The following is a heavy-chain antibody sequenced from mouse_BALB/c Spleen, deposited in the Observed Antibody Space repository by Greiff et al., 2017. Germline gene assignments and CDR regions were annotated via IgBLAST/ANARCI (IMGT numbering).Heavy chain of an antibody. CDR1: GFTFTDYY. J-gene: IGHJ4*01. Sequence: EVKLMESGGGLVQPGGSLRLSCATSGFTFTDYYMSWVRQPPGKALEWLGFIRNKANGYTTEYSASVKGRFTISRDNSQSILYLQMNTLRAEDSATYYCARVLSTMITTSAMDYWGQGTSVTVSS. V-gene: IGHV7-3*02. CDR2: IRNKANGYTT. D-gene: IGHD2-4*01. CDR3: ARVLSTMITTSAMDY.